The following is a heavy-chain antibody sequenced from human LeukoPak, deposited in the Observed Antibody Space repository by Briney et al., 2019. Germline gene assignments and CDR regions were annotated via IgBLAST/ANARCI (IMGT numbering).Heavy chain of an antibody. J-gene: IGHJ4*02. CDR2: ISSSGSTK. D-gene: IGHD4-17*01. CDR1: GFTFSSYE. Sequence: GGSLRLSCAASGFTFSSYEMNWVRQAPGKGLEWVSYISSSGSTKYYADSVMGRFTLSRDNAKKSLYLQMNSLRAEDTAVYYCAREALTETTFGPYDYWGQGTLVTVSS. V-gene: IGHV3-48*03. CDR3: AREALTETTFGPYDY.